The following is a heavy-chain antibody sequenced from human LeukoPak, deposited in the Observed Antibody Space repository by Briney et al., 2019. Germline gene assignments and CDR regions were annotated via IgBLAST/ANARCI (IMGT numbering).Heavy chain of an antibody. J-gene: IGHJ3*02. CDR3: AITLKDAFDI. V-gene: IGHV3-21*01. CDR2: ISSSSSYI. CDR1: GFTFSNYA. Sequence: PGGSLRLSCAASGFTFSNYAMSWVRQAPGKGLEWVSSISSSSSYIYYADSVKGRFTISRDNAKNSLYLQMNSLRAEDTAVYYCAITLKDAFDIWGQGTMVTVSS.